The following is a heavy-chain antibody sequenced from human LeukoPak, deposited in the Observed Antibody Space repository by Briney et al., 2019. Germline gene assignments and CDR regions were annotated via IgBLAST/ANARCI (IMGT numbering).Heavy chain of an antibody. V-gene: IGHV1-69*13. D-gene: IGHD1-26*01. CDR2: IIPIFGTA. CDR3: ARGPHYPNWFDP. CDR1: GGTFSSYA. J-gene: IGHJ5*02. Sequence: SVKVSCKASGGTFSSYASSWMRQAPGLGLEWMGGIIPIFGTANYAQKFQGRVTITADESTSTAYMELSSLRSEDTAVYYCARGPHYPNWFDPWGQGTLVTVSS.